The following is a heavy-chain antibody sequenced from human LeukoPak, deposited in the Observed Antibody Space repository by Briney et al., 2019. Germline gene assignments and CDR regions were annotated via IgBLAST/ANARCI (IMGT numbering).Heavy chain of an antibody. J-gene: IGHJ4*02. D-gene: IGHD4-17*01. CDR1: GGSISSSSYY. CDR3: ARGRSTVTKRFDY. V-gene: IGHV4-39*07. CDR2: IYHSGST. Sequence: SETLSLTCTVSGGSISSSSYYWGWIRQPPGKGLEWIGSIYHSGSTYYNPSLKSRVTISVDTSKNQFSLKLSSVTAADTAVYYCARGRSTVTKRFDYWGQGTLVTVSS.